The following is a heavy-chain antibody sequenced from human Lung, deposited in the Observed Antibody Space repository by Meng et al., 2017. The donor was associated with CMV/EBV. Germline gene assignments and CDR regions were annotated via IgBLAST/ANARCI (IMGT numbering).Heavy chain of an antibody. V-gene: IGHV5-51*01. Sequence: GESXKISCKGSGYSFTSYWIGWVRQMPGKGLEWMGIIYPGDSDTRYSPSFQGQVTISADKSISTAYLQWSSLKASDTAMYYCARQVVPAAKANYYYYYGMDVWGQGXTVTVSS. J-gene: IGHJ6*02. CDR1: GYSFTSYW. D-gene: IGHD2-2*01. CDR2: IYPGDSDT. CDR3: ARQVVPAAKANYYYYYGMDV.